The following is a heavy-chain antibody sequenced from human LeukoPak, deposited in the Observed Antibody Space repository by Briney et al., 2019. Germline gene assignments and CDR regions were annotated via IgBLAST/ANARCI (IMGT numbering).Heavy chain of an antibody. V-gene: IGHV1-2*02. D-gene: IGHD3-10*01. J-gene: IGHJ6*02. Sequence: ASVKVSCKASGYTFTGYYMHWVRQAPGQGLEWMGWINPNSGGTNYAQKFQGRVTMTRDTSISTAYMELSRLRSDDTAVYYCARAITMVRGAYYYGMDVWGQGTTVTVSS. CDR2: INPNSGGT. CDR3: ARAITMVRGAYYYGMDV. CDR1: GYTFTGYY.